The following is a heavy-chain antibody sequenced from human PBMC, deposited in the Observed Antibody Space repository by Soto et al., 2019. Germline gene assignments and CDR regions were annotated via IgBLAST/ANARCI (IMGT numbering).Heavy chain of an antibody. Sequence: ASVKVSCKASGYTFTSYDISWVRQAPGQGLEWMGWISAYNGNTNYVQKLQGRVTMTTDTSTSTAYMELRSLRSDDTAVYYCARDVPIYYDSSAQGPYNWFDPWGQGTLVTVSS. J-gene: IGHJ5*02. CDR3: ARDVPIYYDSSAQGPYNWFDP. V-gene: IGHV1-18*01. CDR1: GYTFTSYD. D-gene: IGHD3-22*01. CDR2: ISAYNGNT.